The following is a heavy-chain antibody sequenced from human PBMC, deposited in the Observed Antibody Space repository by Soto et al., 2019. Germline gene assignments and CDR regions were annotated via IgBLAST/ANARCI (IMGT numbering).Heavy chain of an antibody. V-gene: IGHV1-69*01. CDR3: ARNGVVVVVAGTGYYYGMDV. Sequence: QVQLVQSGAEVKKPGSSVKVSCKASGGTFSSYAISWVRQAPGQGLEWMGGIIPIFGIANYAQKFQGRVTITADESTSTAYMELSSLRSEDTAVYYCARNGVVVVVAGTGYYYGMDVWGQGTTVTVSS. D-gene: IGHD2-15*01. CDR2: IIPIFGIA. CDR1: GGTFSSYA. J-gene: IGHJ6*02.